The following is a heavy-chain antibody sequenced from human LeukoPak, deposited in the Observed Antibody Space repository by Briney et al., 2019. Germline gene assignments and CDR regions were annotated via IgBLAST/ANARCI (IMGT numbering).Heavy chain of an antibody. J-gene: IGHJ4*02. CDR3: ARVAAGYSVNYFDY. V-gene: IGHV3-7*01. Sequence: GGSLRLSCAAPGFIFTNYFMSWVRQAPGKGLEWVASIKHDGSEKYYVDSVRGRFTISRDNTMNSLYLQMNSLRDEDTAVYYCARVAAGYSVNYFDYWGQGTLVTVSS. CDR2: IKHDGSEK. CDR1: GFIFTNYF. D-gene: IGHD4-23*01.